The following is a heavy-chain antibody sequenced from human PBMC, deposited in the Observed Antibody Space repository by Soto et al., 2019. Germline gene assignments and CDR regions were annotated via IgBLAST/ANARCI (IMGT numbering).Heavy chain of an antibody. V-gene: IGHV3-53*02. CDR3: AREVAVAGTPSLPFSAFDI. Sequence: EVQLVETGGGLIQPGGSLRLSCAASGFTVSSNYMSWVRQAPGKGLEWVSVIYSGGSTDYADSVKGRFTISRDNSKNTLDLQMDSLRAEDTAVYYCAREVAVAGTPSLPFSAFDIWGQGTMVTVSS. CDR2: IYSGGST. D-gene: IGHD6-19*01. J-gene: IGHJ3*02. CDR1: GFTVSSNY.